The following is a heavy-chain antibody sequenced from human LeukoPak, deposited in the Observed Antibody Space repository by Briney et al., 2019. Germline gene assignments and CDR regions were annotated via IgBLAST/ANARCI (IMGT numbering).Heavy chain of an antibody. CDR1: GGSISSGGFH. CDR2: IYYSGST. CDR3: ARSIPQYHYDSSGAFDI. Sequence: SETLSLTCTVSGGSISSGGFHWTWIRQHPGKGLEWIGYIYYSGSTYCNPSLKNRVTISVDTSKNQFSLRLSSVTAADTAVFYCARSIPQYHYDSSGAFDIWGQGTMVIVSS. J-gene: IGHJ3*02. V-gene: IGHV4-31*03. D-gene: IGHD3-22*01.